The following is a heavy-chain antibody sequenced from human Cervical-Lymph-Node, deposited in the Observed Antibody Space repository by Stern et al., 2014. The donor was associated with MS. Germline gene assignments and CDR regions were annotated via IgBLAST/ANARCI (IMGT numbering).Heavy chain of an antibody. CDR2: IKDKIDGGTT. Sequence: EVQLVESGGGLVKPGGSLRLSCAASGFTFKNAWMSWVRQAPGKGLEWVGRIKDKIDGGTTDYAAPVKGRFTISRDDSKDTLYLELNSLKTEDTAVYYCTTVRYDRSAKPDFWGQGTLVTVSS. D-gene: IGHD3-22*01. CDR3: TTVRYDRSAKPDF. V-gene: IGHV3-15*01. CDR1: GFTFKNAW. J-gene: IGHJ4*02.